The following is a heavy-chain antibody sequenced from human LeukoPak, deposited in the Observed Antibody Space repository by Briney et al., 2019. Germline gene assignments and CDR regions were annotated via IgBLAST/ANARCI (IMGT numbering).Heavy chain of an antibody. J-gene: IGHJ4*02. V-gene: IGHV3-48*03. D-gene: IGHD4-17*01. CDR1: GFTFSSYE. CDR3: ASHYGDYSFFDY. CDR2: TSRSGTTV. Sequence: PGGSLRLSCVASGFTFSSYEMSWVRQAPGKGLEWPSYTSRSGTTVYYADSVKGRFTISRDNAKNSLYLQMNSLRAEDTAVYYCASHYGDYSFFDYWGQGTLVTVSS.